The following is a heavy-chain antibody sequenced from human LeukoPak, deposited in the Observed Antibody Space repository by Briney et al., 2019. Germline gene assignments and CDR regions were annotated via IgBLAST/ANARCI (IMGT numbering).Heavy chain of an antibody. CDR3: ARGWQWLVRGRIYFDY. CDR2: IYYSGST. J-gene: IGHJ4*02. CDR1: GGSISSYY. Sequence: PSETLSLTCTVSGGSISSYYWSWIRQPPGKGLEWIGYIYYSGSTNYNPSLKSRVTISVDTSKNQFSLKLRSVTAADTAVYYCARGWQWLVRGRIYFDYWGQGTLVTVSS. D-gene: IGHD6-19*01. V-gene: IGHV4-59*12.